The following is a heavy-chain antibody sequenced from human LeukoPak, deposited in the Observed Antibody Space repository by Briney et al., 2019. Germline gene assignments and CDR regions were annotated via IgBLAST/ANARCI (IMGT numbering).Heavy chain of an antibody. V-gene: IGHV3-30-3*01. D-gene: IGHD1-26*01. J-gene: IGHJ3*02. Sequence: GGSLRLTRAASGFTFSTYAMHWVRQAPGKGLEWVAVISYDGTTKYHADSVKGRFTISRDNSKNTLYLQMNTLRAEDTAVYYCARVRIVGSTYDAFDIWGKGTMVTVSS. CDR3: ARVRIVGSTYDAFDI. CDR2: ISYDGTTK. CDR1: GFTFSTYA.